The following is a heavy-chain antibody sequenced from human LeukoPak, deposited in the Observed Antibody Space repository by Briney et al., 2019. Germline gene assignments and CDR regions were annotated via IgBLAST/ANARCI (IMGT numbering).Heavy chain of an antibody. V-gene: IGHV3-30*04. CDR3: ARDKLRGSAGNYYYMDV. Sequence: GRSLRLSCAASGFTFSSYAMHWVRQAPGKGLEWVAVISYDGSNKYYADSVKARFTISRDNSKNTLYLQMNSLSADDTAVYYCARDKLRGSAGNYYYMDVWGKGTTVTVSS. J-gene: IGHJ6*03. CDR1: GFTFSSYA. D-gene: IGHD1-26*01. CDR2: ISYDGSNK.